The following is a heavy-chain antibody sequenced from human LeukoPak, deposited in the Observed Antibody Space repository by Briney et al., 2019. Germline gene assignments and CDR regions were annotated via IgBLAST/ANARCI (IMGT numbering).Heavy chain of an antibody. D-gene: IGHD1-26*01. CDR3: ATVGATQTTLTYYFDY. J-gene: IGHJ4*02. CDR2: FDPEDGET. Sequence: RASVKVSCNVSGYTLTELSIHWVRQAPGKGLEWMGGFDPEDGETVYAQQFQGRVTMIEDTSTDTAYMDLSGLRSEDTAVYYCATVGATQTTLTYYFDYWGQGTLVTVAS. CDR1: GYTLTELS. V-gene: IGHV1-24*01.